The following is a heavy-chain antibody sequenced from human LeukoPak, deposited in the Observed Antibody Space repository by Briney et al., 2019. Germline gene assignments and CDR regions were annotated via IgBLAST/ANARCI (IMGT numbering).Heavy chain of an antibody. CDR1: GFTVSSNY. D-gene: IGHD3-3*01. Sequence: GGSLRLSCAASGFTVSSNYMNWVRQAPGKGLEWVSVIYTGGNTYYADSVKGRFTISRDNSKNTLYLQMHSLRAEDTAVYYCARVETHAVDVWGRGTIVTVSS. CDR3: ARVETHAVDV. J-gene: IGHJ3*01. CDR2: IYTGGNT. V-gene: IGHV3-53*01.